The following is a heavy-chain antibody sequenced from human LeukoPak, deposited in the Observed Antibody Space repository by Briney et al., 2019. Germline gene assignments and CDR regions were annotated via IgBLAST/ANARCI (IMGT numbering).Heavy chain of an antibody. J-gene: IGHJ4*02. CDR2: IIPIFGTA. D-gene: IGHD3-22*01. CDR1: GGTFSSYA. V-gene: IGHV1-69*13. CDR3: ARDLDYYDSSGYTDDFDY. Sequence: ASVKVSCKASGGTFSSYAISWVRQAPGQGLEWMGGIIPIFGTANYAQKFQGRVTITADESTSTAYMELSSLRSEDTAVYYCARDLDYYDSSGYTDDFDYWGQGTLVTVSS.